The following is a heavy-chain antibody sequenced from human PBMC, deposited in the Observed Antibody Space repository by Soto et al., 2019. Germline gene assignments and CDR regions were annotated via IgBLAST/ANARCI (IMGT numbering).Heavy chain of an antibody. Sequence: PSETLSLTCTVSGGSIISCGYYWSWIRQHPGKGLEWIGYIYYSGSTYYNPSLKSRVTISVDTSKNQFSLKLSSVTAADTAVYYCARGSDSSGWYDSLSFFDDWGQGTLVTVSS. CDR2: IYYSGST. D-gene: IGHD6-19*01. CDR3: ARGSDSSGWYDSLSFFDD. CDR1: GGSIISCGYY. V-gene: IGHV4-31*03. J-gene: IGHJ4*02.